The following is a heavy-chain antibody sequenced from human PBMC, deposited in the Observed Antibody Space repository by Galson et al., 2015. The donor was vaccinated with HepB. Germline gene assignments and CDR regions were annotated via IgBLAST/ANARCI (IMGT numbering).Heavy chain of an antibody. J-gene: IGHJ4*02. CDR1: GFTVSSDY. D-gene: IGHD6-19*01. CDR3: ARDYSGWYYFDF. Sequence: SLRLSCAASGFTVSSDYMSWVRQAPGKGLEWVSVLYNTGSTSYADSVKGRFTISRDNSKNTVYLQMNSLRAEDTAVYYCARDYSGWYYFDFWGQGTLVTVSS. V-gene: IGHV3-66*01. CDR2: LYNTGST.